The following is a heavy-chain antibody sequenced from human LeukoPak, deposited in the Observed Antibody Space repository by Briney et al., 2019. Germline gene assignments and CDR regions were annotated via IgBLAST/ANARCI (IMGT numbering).Heavy chain of an antibody. V-gene: IGHV1-18*01. J-gene: IGHJ4*02. CDR2: ISAYNGNT. CDR1: GYTFTSYG. D-gene: IGHD3-10*01. Sequence: ASVKVSCKASGYTFTSYGISWVRQAPGQGLEWMGWISAYNGNTNYAQKLQGRVTMTRNTSISTAYMELSSLRSEDTAVYYCARAWAMVRGVIITEDDYWGQGTLVTVSS. CDR3: ARAWAMVRGVIITEDDY.